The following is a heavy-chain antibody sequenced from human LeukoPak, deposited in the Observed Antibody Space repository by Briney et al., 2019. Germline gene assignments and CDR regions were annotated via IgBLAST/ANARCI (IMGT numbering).Heavy chain of an antibody. CDR1: GDITHY. CDR2: IYFSGSA. J-gene: IGHJ4*02. Sequence: SETLSLTCIVSGDITHYWGWIRQPPGKGLECIGSIYFSGSAYYNPSLRSRVTISLDTSKKQLSLKLNSVTAADTAIYYCARHNGGGVGSYVAPGPPDYFDYWGQGTLVTVSS. CDR3: ARHNGGGVGSYVAPGPPDYFDY. D-gene: IGHD1-26*01. V-gene: IGHV4-39*01.